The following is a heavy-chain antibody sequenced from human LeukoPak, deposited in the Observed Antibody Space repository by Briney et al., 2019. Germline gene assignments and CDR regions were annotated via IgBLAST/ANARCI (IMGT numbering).Heavy chain of an antibody. Sequence: GASVKVSCKASGYTFTSYDINWVRQATGQGLEWMGWMNPNSGNTGYAQKFQGRVTMTRNTSISTAYMELSSLRSEDTAVYYCARVNRITMVRGVTLEYWGQGTLVTVSS. CDR3: ARVNRITMVRGVTLEY. CDR1: GYTFTSYD. CDR2: MNPNSGNT. D-gene: IGHD3-10*01. V-gene: IGHV1-8*01. J-gene: IGHJ4*02.